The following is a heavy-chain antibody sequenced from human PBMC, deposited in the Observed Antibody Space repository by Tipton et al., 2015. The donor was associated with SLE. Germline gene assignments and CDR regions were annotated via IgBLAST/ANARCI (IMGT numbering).Heavy chain of an antibody. CDR2: INHSGST. CDR3: ARVPPEGQQSVY. D-gene: IGHD6-13*01. Sequence: TLSLTCAVYGGSFSGYYWSWIRQPPGKGLEWIGEINHSGSTNHNPSLKSRVTISVDTSKNQLSLKLSAVTAADTAVYYCARVPPEGQQSVYWSQGTLVTVSS. J-gene: IGHJ4*02. CDR1: GGSFSGYY. V-gene: IGHV4-34*01.